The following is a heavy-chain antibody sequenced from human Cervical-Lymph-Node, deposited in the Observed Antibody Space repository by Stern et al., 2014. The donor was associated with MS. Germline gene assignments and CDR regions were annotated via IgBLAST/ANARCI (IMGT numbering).Heavy chain of an antibody. Sequence: QMQLVQSGAEVKKPGASVKVSCKASGYTFTSYGISWVRQAPGQGLEWMGWISAYNGNTNYAQKLQGRVTMTTDTSTSTAYMELRSLRSDDTAVYYCARDHHPHSSWGVYYYYGMDVWGQGTTVTVSS. CDR3: ARDHHPHSSWGVYYYYGMDV. CDR1: GYTFTSYG. CDR2: ISAYNGNT. V-gene: IGHV1-18*01. D-gene: IGHD6-13*01. J-gene: IGHJ6*02.